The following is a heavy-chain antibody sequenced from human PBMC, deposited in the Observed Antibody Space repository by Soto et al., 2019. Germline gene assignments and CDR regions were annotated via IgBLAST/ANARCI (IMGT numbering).Heavy chain of an antibody. D-gene: IGHD6-13*01. V-gene: IGHV3-23*01. CDR1: GFTFSSYA. Sequence: EVQLLESGGGLVQPGGSLRLSCAASGFTFSSYAMSWVRQAPGKGLEWVSAIRGSSGSTDYADSVKGRFTISRDNSKKTVYLQMNSLRAEDTAVYYCAKDGQQQLASYFDYWGRGTLVTVSS. CDR3: AKDGQQQLASYFDY. CDR2: IRGSSGST. J-gene: IGHJ4*02.